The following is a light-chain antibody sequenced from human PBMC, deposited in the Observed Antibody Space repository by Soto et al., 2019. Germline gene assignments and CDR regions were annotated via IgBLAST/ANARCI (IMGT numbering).Light chain of an antibody. CDR2: GAS. Sequence: EIVLTQSPGTLSLSPGERATLSCRASQTVSNNYLAWYQQKPGQAPRLVIYGASNRATGIPDRFSASGSGSAFTLTISGLEPEDFALYYCQQRYNWPLTFGGGTKVDIK. CDR1: QTVSNNY. V-gene: IGKV3-11*01. CDR3: QQRYNWPLT. J-gene: IGKJ4*01.